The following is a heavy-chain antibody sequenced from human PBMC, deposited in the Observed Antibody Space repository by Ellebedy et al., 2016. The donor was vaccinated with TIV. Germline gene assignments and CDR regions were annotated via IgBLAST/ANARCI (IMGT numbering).Heavy chain of an antibody. CDR1: GFTFSDYY. Sequence: GESLKISXAASGFTFSDYYMSWIRQAPGKGLEWVSYISSSGFTIYYADSVKGRFTISRDNAKNSLYLQMNSLRAEDTAVYYCASAGGAVDYWGQGTLVTVSS. CDR2: ISSSGFTI. CDR3: ASAGGAVDY. V-gene: IGHV3-11*01. J-gene: IGHJ4*02. D-gene: IGHD1-1*01.